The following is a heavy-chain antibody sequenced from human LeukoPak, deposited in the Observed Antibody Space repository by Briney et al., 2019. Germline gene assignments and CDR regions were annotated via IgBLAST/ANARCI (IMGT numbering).Heavy chain of an antibody. CDR2: IYYSGST. V-gene: IGHV4-39*01. CDR1: GDSISTSSYY. D-gene: IGHD3-22*01. J-gene: IGHJ4*02. CDR3: ARSYYYDYRQIDY. Sequence: SETLSLTCTVSGDSISTSSYYWGWIRQPPGKGLEWLGSIYYSGSTYYNPSLKSRATISVDTSKNQFSLSLYSVTAADTAVFYCARSYYYDYRQIDYWGQGTLVTVSS.